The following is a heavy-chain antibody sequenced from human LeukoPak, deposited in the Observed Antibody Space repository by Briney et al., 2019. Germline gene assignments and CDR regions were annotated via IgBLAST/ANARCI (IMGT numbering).Heavy chain of an antibody. CDR1: GGSFSGYY. V-gene: IGHV4-34*01. J-gene: IGHJ3*02. Sequence: SETLSLTCAVYGGSFSGYYWSWIRPPPGKGLEWIGEINHSGSTNYNPSLKSRVTISVDTSKNQFSLKLSSVTAADTAVYYCARAARPDGFDIRGQGTMVTVSS. CDR2: INHSGST. CDR3: ARAARPDGFDI.